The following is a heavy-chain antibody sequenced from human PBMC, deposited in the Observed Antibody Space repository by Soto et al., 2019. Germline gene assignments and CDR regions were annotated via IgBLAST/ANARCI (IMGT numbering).Heavy chain of an antibody. CDR1: GFTFSSYS. J-gene: IGHJ4*02. D-gene: IGHD5-18*01. Sequence: GGSLRLSCAASGFTFSSYSMNWVLQAPGKGLEWLSYISTSGSTTHYADSVKGRFTISRDNAKNSLYLQMNSLRAEDTAVYYCPRDGLQLSHNYFDYCGQGTLVTVSS. CDR3: PRDGLQLSHNYFDY. V-gene: IGHV3-48*04. CDR2: ISTSGSTT.